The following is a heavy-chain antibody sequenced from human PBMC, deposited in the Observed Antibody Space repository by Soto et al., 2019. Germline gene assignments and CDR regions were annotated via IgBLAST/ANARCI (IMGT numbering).Heavy chain of an antibody. J-gene: IGHJ4*02. CDR1: GFTFSSYA. CDR3: AKIQGWLVGAHDY. Sequence: EVQLLESGGGLVPPGGSLRLSCAASGFTFSSYAMSWVRQAPGKGLEWVSAISGSGSGGNTYYADSVKGRFTVSRDNSKNTLYLQMNSLRAEDTAVYYCAKIQGWLVGAHDYWGQGTLVTVSS. D-gene: IGHD1-26*01. V-gene: IGHV3-23*01. CDR2: ISGSGSGGNT.